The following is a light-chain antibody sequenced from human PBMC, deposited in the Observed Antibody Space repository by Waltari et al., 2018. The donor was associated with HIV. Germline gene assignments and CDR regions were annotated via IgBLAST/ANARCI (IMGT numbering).Light chain of an antibody. CDR3: QSYDNTLGGVV. V-gene: IGLV1-40*01. CDR1: NSNIGAGLA. CDR2: DNT. Sequence: QSPLVQPPSVSGAPGQRVTIDCPGTNSNIGAGLAVHWYQHFPGAAPTLLIYDNTNRPSGVSDRFSGSKSDTSASLAITGLRAEDEADYHCQSYDNTLGGVVFGGGTKLTVL. J-gene: IGLJ2*01.